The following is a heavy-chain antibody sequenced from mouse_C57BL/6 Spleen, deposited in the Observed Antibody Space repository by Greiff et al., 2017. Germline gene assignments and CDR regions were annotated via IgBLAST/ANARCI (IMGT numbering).Heavy chain of an antibody. J-gene: IGHJ3*01. D-gene: IGHD3-2*02. CDR2: INPSNGGT. V-gene: IGHV1-53*01. Sequence: QVHVKQPGTELVKPGASVKLSCKASGYTFTSYWMHWVKQRPGQGLEWIGNINPSNGGTNYNEKFKSKATLTVDKSSSTAYMQLSSLTSEDSAVYYCARASRQLRAWFAYWGQGTLVTVSA. CDR3: ARASRQLRAWFAY. CDR1: GYTFTSYW.